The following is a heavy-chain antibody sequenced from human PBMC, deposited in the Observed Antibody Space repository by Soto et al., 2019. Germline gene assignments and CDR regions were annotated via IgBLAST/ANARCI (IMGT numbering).Heavy chain of an antibody. D-gene: IGHD1-20*01. Sequence: SVKVSCKASGGTFSGYALSWVRQAPGQGLEWMGGIIPVLGIKNYAQKFQDRITIAADESTGTASLDLRDLKSEDTAIYYCAKDPRSITGTTSIEDFDPWGQGTLVTVSS. CDR3: AKDPRSITGTTSIEDFDP. CDR1: GGTFSGYA. V-gene: IGHV1-69*13. J-gene: IGHJ5*02. CDR2: IIPVLGIK.